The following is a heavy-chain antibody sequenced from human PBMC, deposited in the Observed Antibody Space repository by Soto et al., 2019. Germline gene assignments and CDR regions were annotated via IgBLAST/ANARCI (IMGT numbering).Heavy chain of an antibody. CDR3: ARGYSSGWYNWFDP. Sequence: QVQLQQWGAGLLKPSETLSLTCAVYGGSFSGYYWSWIRQPPGKGLEWIGEINHSGSTNYNPSLKSRVTISVDTSKNRFSLKLSSVTAADTAVYYCARGYSSGWYNWFDPWGQGTLVTVSS. J-gene: IGHJ5*02. CDR2: INHSGST. V-gene: IGHV4-34*01. CDR1: GGSFSGYY. D-gene: IGHD6-19*01.